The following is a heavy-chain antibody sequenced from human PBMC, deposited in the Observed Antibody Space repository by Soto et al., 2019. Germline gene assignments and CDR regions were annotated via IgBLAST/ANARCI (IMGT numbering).Heavy chain of an antibody. Sequence: ETLSLTCTVSGGSIGSDNYYWGWIRQPPEKGLEWIGSIYYSGNTHSKPSLMSRVSMSLDKSKNHYYLNLTSVTAAVTAMYYCARHRGRWLQFPFDFWGQGTPVTVSS. CDR1: GGSIGSDNYY. CDR2: IYYSGNT. CDR3: ARHRGRWLQFPFDF. D-gene: IGHD5-12*01. J-gene: IGHJ4*02. V-gene: IGHV4-39*01.